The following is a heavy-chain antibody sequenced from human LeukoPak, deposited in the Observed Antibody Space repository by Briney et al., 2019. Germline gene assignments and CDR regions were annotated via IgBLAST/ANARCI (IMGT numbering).Heavy chain of an antibody. CDR2: ISGSGGST. D-gene: IGHD1-26*01. Sequence: GGSLRLSCAASGFTFSSYAMSWVRQAPGKGLEWVSAISGSGGSTYYADSVKGRSTISRDNAKNSLYLQMNSLRAEDTAVYYCAREVPGRLWYSGSVLGFDYWGQGTLVTVSS. J-gene: IGHJ4*02. CDR3: AREVPGRLWYSGSVLGFDY. CDR1: GFTFSSYA. V-gene: IGHV3-23*01.